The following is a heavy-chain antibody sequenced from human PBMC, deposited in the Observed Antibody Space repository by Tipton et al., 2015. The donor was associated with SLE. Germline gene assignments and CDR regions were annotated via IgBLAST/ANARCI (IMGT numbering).Heavy chain of an antibody. V-gene: IGHV4-34*01. Sequence: TLSLTCAVYGGSFSGYYWSWVRQPPGRGLEWIGKIHHSASTNYNPSIKSRVTISVETSKNQFSLKLSSVTAADTAVYYCARVRAASDAFDIWGQGTMVTVSS. CDR2: IHHSAST. CDR3: ARVRAASDAFDI. J-gene: IGHJ3*02. D-gene: IGHD6-13*01. CDR1: GGSFSGYY.